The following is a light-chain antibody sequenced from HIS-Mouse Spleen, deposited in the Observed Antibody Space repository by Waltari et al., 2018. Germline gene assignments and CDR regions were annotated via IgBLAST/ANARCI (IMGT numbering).Light chain of an antibody. CDR1: QGISSY. Sequence: DIQLTQSPSFLSASVGDRVTITCRAIQGISSYLAWYQQKPGKAPKLLVYAASTLQSGVPSRFSGSGSGTEFTLTISSLQPEDFATYYCQQLNSYPLYTFGQGTKLEIK. CDR3: QQLNSYPLYT. CDR2: AAS. V-gene: IGKV1-9*01. J-gene: IGKJ2*01.